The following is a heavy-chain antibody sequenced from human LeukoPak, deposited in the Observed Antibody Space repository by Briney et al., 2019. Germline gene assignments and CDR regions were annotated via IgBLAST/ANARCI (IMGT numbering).Heavy chain of an antibody. V-gene: IGHV3-21*01. J-gene: IGHJ3*02. D-gene: IGHD3-22*01. CDR3: ATDHDYYYDSSGHPSTFDI. Sequence: PGGSLRLSCAASGFTFTNYTMNWVRQAPGKGLEWVSSISTSCSYIYYADSVKGRFTISRDNAKNSLYLQMNSLRAEDTAVYYCATDHDYYYDSSGHPSTFDIWGQGTMVTVSS. CDR2: ISTSCSYI. CDR1: GFTFTNYT.